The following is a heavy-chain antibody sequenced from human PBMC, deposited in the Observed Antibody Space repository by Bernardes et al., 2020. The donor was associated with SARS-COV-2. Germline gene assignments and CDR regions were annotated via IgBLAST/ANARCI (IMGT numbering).Heavy chain of an antibody. J-gene: IGHJ6*02. V-gene: IGHV3-21*01. D-gene: IGHD1-20*01. CDR1: GFTFSSYS. CDR3: ARDNFGDAATNYYYGMDV. CDR2: ISSSSSYI. Sequence: GGSLRLSCAASGFTFSSYSMNWVRQAPGKGLEWVSSISSSSSYIYYADSVKGRFTISRDNAKNSLYLQMNSLRAEDTAVYYCARDNFGDAATNYYYGMDVWGQGTTVTVSS.